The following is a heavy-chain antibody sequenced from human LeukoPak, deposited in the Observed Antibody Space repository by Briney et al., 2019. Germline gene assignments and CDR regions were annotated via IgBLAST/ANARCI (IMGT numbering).Heavy chain of an antibody. Sequence: GGSLRLSCTTSGFTFSSYALSWVRQAPGKGLEWVSGIRVSTYYPDSVTGRFTISRDNSENSLYLQMNSLRAEDTAVYYCARGTYYYDSSGYDWFDPWGQGTLVTVSS. CDR2: IRVST. CDR1: GFTFSSYA. J-gene: IGHJ5*02. D-gene: IGHD3-22*01. V-gene: IGHV3-23*01. CDR3: ARGTYYYDSSGYDWFDP.